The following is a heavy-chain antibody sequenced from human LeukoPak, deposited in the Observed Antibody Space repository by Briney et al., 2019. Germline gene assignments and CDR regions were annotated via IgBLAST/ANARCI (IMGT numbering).Heavy chain of an antibody. CDR3: AIGSDWFDP. CDR1: GYSFSAYS. CDR2: INPSGGST. J-gene: IGHJ5*02. D-gene: IGHD1-26*01. V-gene: IGHV1-46*01. Sequence: GASVKVSCKTSGYSFSAYSMNWVRQAPGQGLEWMGIINPSGGSTSYAQKFQGRVTMTRDTSTSTVYMELSSLRSEDTAVYYCAIGSDWFDPWGQGTLVTVSS.